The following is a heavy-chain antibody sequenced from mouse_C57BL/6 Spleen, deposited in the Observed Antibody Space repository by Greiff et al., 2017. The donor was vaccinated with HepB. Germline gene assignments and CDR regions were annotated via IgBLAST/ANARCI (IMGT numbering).Heavy chain of an antibody. CDR3: TSLRQLRPYYYAMDY. J-gene: IGHJ4*01. V-gene: IGHV1-50*01. D-gene: IGHD3-2*02. CDR1: GYTFTSYW. Sequence: QVQLQQPGAELVKPGASVKLSCKASGYTFTSYWMQWVKQRPGQGLEWIGEIDPSDSYTNYNQKFKGKATLTVDTSSSTAYMQLSSLTSEDSAVYYCTSLRQLRPYYYAMDYWGQGTSVTVSS. CDR2: IDPSDSYT.